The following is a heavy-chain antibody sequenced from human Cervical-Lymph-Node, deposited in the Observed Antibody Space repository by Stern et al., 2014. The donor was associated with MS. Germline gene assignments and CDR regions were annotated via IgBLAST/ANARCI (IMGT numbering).Heavy chain of an antibody. CDR3: ARPREKTYHYYAMDV. CDR2: INPNSGGT. Sequence: VQLVESGAEVKKPGASVKVSCKASGYTFTGYYMHWGRQAPGQGLEWMGRINPNSGGTNYAQKFQGRVTMTRDTSISTAYMELSRLRSDDTAVYYCARPREKTYHYYAMDVWGQGTTVTVSS. J-gene: IGHJ6*02. V-gene: IGHV1-2*06. CDR1: GYTFTGYY. D-gene: IGHD1-26*01.